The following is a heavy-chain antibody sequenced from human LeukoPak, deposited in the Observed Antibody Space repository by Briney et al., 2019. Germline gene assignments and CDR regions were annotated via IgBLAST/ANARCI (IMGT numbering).Heavy chain of an antibody. CDR2: IYFSGST. J-gene: IGHJ4*02. V-gene: IGHV4-59*01. CDR3: ARSYDTNFDY. CDR1: GGSIRSYY. Sequence: PSETLSLTCTVSGGSIRSYYWSWIRQPPGKGLEWLGYIYFSGSTSYNPSLKSRVTISVDRSKNQFSLKLSSVAAADTAVYYCARSYDTNFDYWGQGTLVTVSS. D-gene: IGHD3-3*01.